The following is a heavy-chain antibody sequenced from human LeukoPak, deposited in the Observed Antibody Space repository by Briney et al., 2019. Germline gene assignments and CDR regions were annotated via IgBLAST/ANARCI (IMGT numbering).Heavy chain of an antibody. Sequence: GGSLRLSCAGSGFIFRNYGMHWARQAPGQGLGWVAVISDGGTHLYYADSVKGRFTISRDNSESTMYLQMNSLRVEDTAVYYCAKEGTRSHSQWAFDFWGQGTMVTVSS. V-gene: IGHV3-30*18. J-gene: IGHJ3*01. CDR1: GFIFRNYG. CDR3: AKEGTRSHSQWAFDF. CDR2: ISDGGTHL. D-gene: IGHD6-19*01.